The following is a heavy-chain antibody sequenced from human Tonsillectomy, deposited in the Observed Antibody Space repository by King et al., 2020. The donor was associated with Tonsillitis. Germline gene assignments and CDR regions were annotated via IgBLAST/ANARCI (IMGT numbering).Heavy chain of an antibody. V-gene: IGHV3-30*18. CDR2: ISNDGRNI. D-gene: IGHD2-2*01. Sequence: VQLVESGGGVVQPGRSLRLSCAASGFTLNDYGMHWVRQAPGKGLAWVSGISNDGRNIFYRDSVNGRLTNSRDNSKDTLSLQMNSLRPEDTAVYYCAKVGAVPGAIRHWYFDLWGRGTLVTVSS. J-gene: IGHJ2*01. CDR1: GFTLNDYG. CDR3: AKVGAVPGAIRHWYFDL.